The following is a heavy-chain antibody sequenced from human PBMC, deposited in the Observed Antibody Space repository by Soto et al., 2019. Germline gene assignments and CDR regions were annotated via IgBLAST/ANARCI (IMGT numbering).Heavy chain of an antibody. Sequence: GASVKVSCKASGDSFNDYSIHWVRQAPGQGLEWMGRIIPILGIANYAQKFQGRVTITADKSTSTAYMELSSLRSEDTAVYYCASISIAGPARIWGQGAMVTVSS. J-gene: IGHJ3*02. V-gene: IGHV1-69*02. CDR1: GDSFNDYS. CDR3: ASISIAGPARI. D-gene: IGHD6-6*01. CDR2: IIPILGIA.